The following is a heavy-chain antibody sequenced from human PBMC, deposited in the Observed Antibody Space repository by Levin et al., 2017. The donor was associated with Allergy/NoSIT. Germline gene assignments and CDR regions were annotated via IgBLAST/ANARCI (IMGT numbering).Heavy chain of an antibody. Sequence: SETLSLTCAVSGYSISSGYYWGWIRQPPGKGLEWIGSIYRSGSTYYNPSLKSRVTISVDTSKNQFSLRLSSVTAADTAVYYCAREDTAMVKADYWGQGTLVTVSS. V-gene: IGHV4-38-2*02. CDR3: AREDTAMVKADY. D-gene: IGHD5-18*01. J-gene: IGHJ4*02. CDR2: IYRSGST. CDR1: GYSISSGYY.